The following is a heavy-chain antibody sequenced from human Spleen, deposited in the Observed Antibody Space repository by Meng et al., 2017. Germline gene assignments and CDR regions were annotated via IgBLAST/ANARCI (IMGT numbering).Heavy chain of an antibody. Sequence: GESLKISCAASGFTFSTYAMHWVRQAPGKGLKYVSVITSNGGSTYYANSVKGRFTISRDNSKNTLYLQMGSLRTEDMAVYYCARNRGGGVFDMWGQGTMVTVSS. CDR3: ARNRGGGVFDM. CDR2: ITSNGGST. CDR1: GFTFSTYA. J-gene: IGHJ3*02. V-gene: IGHV3-64*01. D-gene: IGHD2-8*01.